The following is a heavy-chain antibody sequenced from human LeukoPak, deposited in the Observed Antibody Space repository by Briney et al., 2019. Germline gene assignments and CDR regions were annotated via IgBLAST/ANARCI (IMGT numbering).Heavy chain of an antibody. D-gene: IGHD3-22*01. CDR3: ARSDYDSSGYFYY. V-gene: IGHV1-18*01. J-gene: IGHJ4*02. Sequence: APVKVSCKAFGYTFTNYGITWVRQAPGQGLEWMGWISAYNGNTNSAEKLQGRVTMTTETSTSTAYMELRSLRSDDTAMYYCARSDYDSSGYFYYWGQGALVTVSS. CDR1: GYTFTNYG. CDR2: ISAYNGNT.